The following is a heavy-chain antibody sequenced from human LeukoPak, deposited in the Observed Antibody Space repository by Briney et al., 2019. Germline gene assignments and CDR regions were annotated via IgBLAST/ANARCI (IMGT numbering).Heavy chain of an antibody. CDR2: IYHSGST. V-gene: IGHV4-38-2*02. CDR3: APGVYCSSTSCLNWFDP. Sequence: SETLSLTCTVSGYSISSGYYWGWIRQPPGKGLEWIGSIYHSGSTYYNPSLKSRVTISVDTSKNQFSLTLSSVTAADTAVYYCAPGVYCSSTSCLNWFDPWGQGTLVTVSS. D-gene: IGHD2-2*01. CDR1: GYSISSGYY. J-gene: IGHJ5*02.